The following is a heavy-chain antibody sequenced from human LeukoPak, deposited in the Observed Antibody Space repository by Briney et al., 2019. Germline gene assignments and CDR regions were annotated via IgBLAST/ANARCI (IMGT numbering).Heavy chain of an antibody. Sequence: ASVKVSCKASGYTFTSYDINWVRQATGQGLEWMGWMNPNSGNTGYAQKFQGRATMTRNTSISTAYMELSSLRSEDTAVYYCAREAMVRGVIMTGMDVWGQGTTVTVSS. J-gene: IGHJ6*02. D-gene: IGHD3-10*01. CDR3: AREAMVRGVIMTGMDV. V-gene: IGHV1-8*01. CDR2: MNPNSGNT. CDR1: GYTFTSYD.